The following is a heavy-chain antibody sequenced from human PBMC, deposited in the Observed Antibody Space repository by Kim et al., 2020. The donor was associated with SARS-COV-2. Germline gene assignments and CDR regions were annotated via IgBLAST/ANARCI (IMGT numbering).Heavy chain of an antibody. CDR2: ISYAGTEK. V-gene: IGHV3-30*04. Sequence: GGSLRLSCAASGFTFSSYAMHWVRQAPGKGLEWVAFISYAGTEKYYADSVKGRFTISRDNAKNTLYLQIDSLRAEDTAVYYCARGPSIVAGPGLWGQRTLVTVSS. J-gene: IGHJ4*02. CDR3: ARGPSIVAGPGL. CDR1: GFTFSSYA. D-gene: IGHD6-13*01.